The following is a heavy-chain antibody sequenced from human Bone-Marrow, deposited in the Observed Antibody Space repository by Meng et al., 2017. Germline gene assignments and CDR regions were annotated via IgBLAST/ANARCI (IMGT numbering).Heavy chain of an antibody. D-gene: IGHD1-26*01. CDR1: GFPLRSYA. CDR2: ISDSGGST. V-gene: IGHV3-23*01. Sequence: EVQLLESGGGLVQPGGSLRLYCAASGFPLRSYAMTWVRQAPGKGLEWVSAISDSGGSTYYADSVKGRLTISRDNSKNMLYLQMNSLRAEDTAVYYCAKGDYSGKYFFDYWGQGTLVTVSS. J-gene: IGHJ4*02. CDR3: AKGDYSGKYFFDY.